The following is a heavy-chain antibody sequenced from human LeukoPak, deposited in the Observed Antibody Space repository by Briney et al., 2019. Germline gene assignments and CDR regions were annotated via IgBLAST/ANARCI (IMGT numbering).Heavy chain of an antibody. J-gene: IGHJ3*02. CDR1: GFTFSSYA. CDR2: ITLSGGST. CDR3: AKTYSSGWDLPWAFNI. V-gene: IGHV3-23*01. D-gene: IGHD6-19*01. Sequence: GGSLRLSCAASGFTFSSYAMNWVRQAPGKGLEWVSVITLSGGSTYYADSVKGRFTISRGNSKNTLYLQMNSLRAEDTAVYYCAKTYSSGWDLPWAFNIRGQGTMVTVSS.